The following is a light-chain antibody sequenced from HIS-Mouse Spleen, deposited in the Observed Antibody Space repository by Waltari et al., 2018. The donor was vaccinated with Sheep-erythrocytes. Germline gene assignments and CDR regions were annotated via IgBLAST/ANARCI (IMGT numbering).Light chain of an antibody. J-gene: IGKJ2*01. CDR2: KAS. CDR1: QSISSW. Sequence: DIQMTQSPSTLSASVGDRVTITCRASQSISSWLAWYQQKPGKAPKLLIYKASSLESGVPSRLSGSGSGTEFTLTISSLQPDDFATYYCQQYNSYSPVYTFGQGTKLEIK. V-gene: IGKV1-5*03. CDR3: QQYNSYSPVYT.